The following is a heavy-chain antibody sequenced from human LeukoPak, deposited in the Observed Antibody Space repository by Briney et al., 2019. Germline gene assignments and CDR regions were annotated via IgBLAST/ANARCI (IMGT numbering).Heavy chain of an antibody. CDR2: ISSRGRTI. J-gene: IGHJ4*02. V-gene: IGHV3-48*03. CDR1: GXSFSSYE. D-gene: IGHD1-14*01. Sequence: GGSLRLSCAASGXSFSSYEVNWVRQAPGKGLEWVSHISSRGRTIYYADSVKGRFTISRDNAKNSLYLQMNSLRAEDTAVYYCARGGSRTTDYWGQGTLVTVSS. CDR3: ARGGSRTTDY.